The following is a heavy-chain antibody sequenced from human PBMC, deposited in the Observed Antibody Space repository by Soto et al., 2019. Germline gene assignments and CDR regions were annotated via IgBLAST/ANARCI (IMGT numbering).Heavy chain of an antibody. V-gene: IGHV1-8*01. D-gene: IGHD3-22*01. CDR1: GYTFTSYD. Sequence: QVQLVQSGAEVKKPGASVKVSCKASGYTFTSYDINWVRQAAGQGLEWMGWMNPNSGNTGYAQQFQGRVTMTRSNSVSTAYMELTGLRSEDTAVYYCARGHNYYDSSGYYADWGQGTLVTVSS. CDR2: MNPNSGNT. J-gene: IGHJ4*02. CDR3: ARGHNYYDSSGYYAD.